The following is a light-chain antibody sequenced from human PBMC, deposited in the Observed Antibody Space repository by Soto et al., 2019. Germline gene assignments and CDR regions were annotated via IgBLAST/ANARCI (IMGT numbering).Light chain of an antibody. CDR1: SSDIGSNY. Sequence: QAVVTQPPSASGTPGQRVTISCSGSSSDIGSNYVYWYQQLPGTAPKLLIYLNNQRPSEVPDRFSGSKSGTSASLAISGLRSEDEADDYCAAWYDSLSGYVFGTGTKLTVL. CDR3: AAWYDSLSGYV. J-gene: IGLJ1*01. CDR2: LNN. V-gene: IGLV1-47*01.